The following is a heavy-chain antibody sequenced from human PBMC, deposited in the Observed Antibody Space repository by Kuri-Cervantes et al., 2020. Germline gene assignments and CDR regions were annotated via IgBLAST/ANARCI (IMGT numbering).Heavy chain of an antibody. Sequence: SLKISCAASEFTFDDYAMHWVRQAPGKGLEWVSGISWNSGSIGYADSVRGRFTISRDNAKTTIYLQMNSLRAEDTAVYYCAGGEGLYYNSYMGVWGKGTTVTVSS. CDR2: ISWNSGSI. V-gene: IGHV3-9*01. CDR1: EFTFDDYA. J-gene: IGHJ6*03. D-gene: IGHD3-16*01. CDR3: AGGEGLYYNSYMGV.